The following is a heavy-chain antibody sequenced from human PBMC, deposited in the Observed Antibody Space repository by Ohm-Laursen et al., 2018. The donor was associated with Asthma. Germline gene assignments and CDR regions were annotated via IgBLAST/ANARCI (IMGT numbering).Heavy chain of an antibody. Sequence: PGTLSLTCTVSGDSMTRRNWWSWVRQPPGKGLEWIGEIYESGSTNYNPSLKSRVTISVDTSKNQFSLKLSSVTAADTAVYYCVRWTSGYFDYWGQGTLVTVSS. CDR3: VRWTSGYFDY. D-gene: IGHD4-23*01. J-gene: IGHJ4*02. CDR2: IYESGST. V-gene: IGHV4-4*03. CDR1: GDSMTRRNW.